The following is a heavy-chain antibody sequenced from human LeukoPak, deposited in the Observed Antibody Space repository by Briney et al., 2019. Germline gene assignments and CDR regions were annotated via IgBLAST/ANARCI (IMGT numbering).Heavy chain of an antibody. CDR1: GYTFTSYD. CDR3: ARDLSSTRPDAFDI. D-gene: IGHD6-6*01. Sequence: GASVKVSCKASGYTFTSYDINWVRQAPGQGLEWMGWMNPNSGNTGYAQKFQGRVTMTRDTSISTAYMELSRLRSDDTAVYYCARDLSSTRPDAFDIWGQGTMVTVSS. CDR2: MNPNSGNT. J-gene: IGHJ3*02. V-gene: IGHV1-8*01.